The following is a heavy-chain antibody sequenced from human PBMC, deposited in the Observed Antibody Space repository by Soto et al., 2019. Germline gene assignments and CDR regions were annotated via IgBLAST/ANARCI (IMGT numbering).Heavy chain of an antibody. CDR2: IYSGGST. J-gene: IGHJ3*02. V-gene: IGHV3-53*01. Sequence: RAGGSLRLSCAASGFTVSSNYMSWVRQAPGKGLEWVSVIYSGGSTYYADSVKGRFTISRDNSKNTLYLQMNSLRAEDTAVYYCARDLSAHEHAFDIWGQGTMVTVSS. CDR3: ARDLSAHEHAFDI. D-gene: IGHD6-19*01. CDR1: GFTVSSNY.